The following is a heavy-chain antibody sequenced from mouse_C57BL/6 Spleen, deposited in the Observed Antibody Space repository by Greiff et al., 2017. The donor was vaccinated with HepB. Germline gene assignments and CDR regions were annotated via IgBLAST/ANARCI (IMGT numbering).Heavy chain of an antibody. D-gene: IGHD1-1*01. CDR3: ARVRGYYGSSAWFAY. CDR1: GYSITSGYY. Sequence: EVQLVESGPGLVKPSQSLSLTCSVTGYSITSGYYWNWIRQFPGNKLEWMGYISYDGSNNYNPSLKNRISITRDTSKNQFFLKLNSVTTEDTATYYCARVRGYYGSSAWFAYWGQGTLVTVSA. CDR2: ISYDGSN. J-gene: IGHJ3*01. V-gene: IGHV3-6*01.